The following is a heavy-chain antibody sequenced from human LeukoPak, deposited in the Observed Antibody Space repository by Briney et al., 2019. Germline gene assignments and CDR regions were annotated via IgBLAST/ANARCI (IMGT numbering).Heavy chain of an antibody. CDR2: IYYSGTT. V-gene: IGHV4-39*01. CDR1: DGSVSSSLHY. CDR3: ARQIGRDIFDF. J-gene: IGHJ4*01. D-gene: IGHD3-9*01. Sequence: SETLSLTCTVSDGSVSSSLHYWGWIRQSPGKGLEWLGSIYYSGTTYDNPTLKSRVTMFIDMAKNHFSMNLSSVTAADTAQYFCARQIGRDIFDFWGRGTLVTVSS.